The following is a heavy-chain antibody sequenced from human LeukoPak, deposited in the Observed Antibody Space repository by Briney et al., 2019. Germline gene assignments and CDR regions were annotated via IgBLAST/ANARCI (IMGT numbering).Heavy chain of an antibody. CDR2: ISYDGSNK. CDR1: GFTFSSYA. CDR3: ARVPLRWLQSYYFDY. J-gene: IGHJ4*02. V-gene: IGHV3-30-3*01. Sequence: GRSLRLSCAASGFTFSSYAMHWVRQAPGKGLEWVAVISYDGSNKYYADSVKGRFTISRDNSKNTLYLQMNSLRAEDTAVYYCARVPLRWLQSYYFDYWGQGTLVTVSS. D-gene: IGHD5-12*01.